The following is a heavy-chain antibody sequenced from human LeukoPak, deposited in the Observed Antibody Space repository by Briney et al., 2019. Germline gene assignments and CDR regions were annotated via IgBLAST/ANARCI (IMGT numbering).Heavy chain of an antibody. V-gene: IGHV1-2*02. Sequence: GASVKVSCKASGYTFSGHYMHWVRQAPGQGLEWMGWINPNSGGTNYAQKFQGRVTMTRDTSISTAYMELSRLRSDDTAVYYCAREMSRDYGDYDAFDIWGQGTMVTVSS. CDR3: AREMSRDYGDYDAFDI. CDR2: INPNSGGT. D-gene: IGHD4-17*01. J-gene: IGHJ3*02. CDR1: GYTFSGHY.